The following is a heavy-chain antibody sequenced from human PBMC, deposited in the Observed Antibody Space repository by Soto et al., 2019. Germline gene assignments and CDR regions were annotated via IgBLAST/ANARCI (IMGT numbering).Heavy chain of an antibody. J-gene: IGHJ6*02. Sequence: PGGSLRLSCAASGFTFSSYSMNWVRQAPGKGLEWVSSISSTSTYIYYADSMKGRFTISRDNAKNSLHLQMNSLRAEDTAVYYCARASVVVPAAVYYSYYYGMDVWGQGTTVTVSS. CDR2: ISSTSTYI. CDR3: ARASVVVPAAVYYSYYYGMDV. CDR1: GFTFSSYS. D-gene: IGHD2-2*01. V-gene: IGHV3-21*01.